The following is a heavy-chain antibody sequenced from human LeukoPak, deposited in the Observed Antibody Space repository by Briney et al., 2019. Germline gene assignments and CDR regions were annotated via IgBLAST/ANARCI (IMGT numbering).Heavy chain of an antibody. CDR3: ARVNRAEGDY. J-gene: IGHJ4*02. CDR2: INHSGST. CDR1: GGSISSSSYY. D-gene: IGHD1-14*01. Sequence: PSETLSLTCTVSGGSISSSSYYWGWIRQPPGKGLEWIGEINHSGSTYYNPSLKSRVTISVDTSENQFSLKLSSVTAADTAVYYCARVNRAEGDYWGQGTLVTVSS. V-gene: IGHV4-39*07.